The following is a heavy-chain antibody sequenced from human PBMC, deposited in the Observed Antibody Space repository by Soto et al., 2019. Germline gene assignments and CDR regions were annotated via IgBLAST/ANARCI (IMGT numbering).Heavy chain of an antibody. CDR2: ISAYNGNT. Sequence: QVQLVQSGAEVKKPGASVKVSCKASGYTFTSYGISWVRQAPGQGLEWMGWISAYNGNTNYAQKLQGRVTMTTDTSTSTAYMELRSLRSDDTSVYYCARYLRYYDILTGPTHYFDYWGQGTLVTVSS. V-gene: IGHV1-18*04. D-gene: IGHD3-9*01. CDR1: GYTFTSYG. CDR3: ARYLRYYDILTGPTHYFDY. J-gene: IGHJ4*02.